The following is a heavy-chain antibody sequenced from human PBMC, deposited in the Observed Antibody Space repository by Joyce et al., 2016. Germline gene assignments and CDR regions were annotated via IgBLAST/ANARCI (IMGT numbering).Heavy chain of an antibody. CDR3: AKDRPYSTYYYFYYMDV. CDR1: GFTFNNYG. V-gene: IGHV3-23*01. D-gene: IGHD4-11*01. J-gene: IGHJ6*03. CDR2: ISDIGGST. Sequence: EVQLLESGGGLVQPGGSLTLSCAASGFTFNNYGLTWVRQAPWKGVDWVSSISDIGGSTYYADSVRDRFTISRDNSKNTLFLQMTSLTAEDTAVYYCAKDRPYSTYYYFYYMDVWGKGTTVTVSS.